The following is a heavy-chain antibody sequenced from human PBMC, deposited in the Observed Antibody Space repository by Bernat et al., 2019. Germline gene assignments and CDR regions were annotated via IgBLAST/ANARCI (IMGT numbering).Heavy chain of an antibody. CDR3: ARDLITMTAMVGVDY. D-gene: IGHD5-18*01. CDR1: GYTFTSYG. V-gene: IGHV1-18*01. Sequence: QVQLVQSGAEVQKPGASVKVSCKASGYTFTSYGISWVRQAPGQGLEWMGWISAYNGNTNYAQKLQGRVTMTTDTSTSTAYMELRSLRSDDTAVYYCARDLITMTAMVGVDYWGQGTLVTVSS. CDR2: ISAYNGNT. J-gene: IGHJ4*02.